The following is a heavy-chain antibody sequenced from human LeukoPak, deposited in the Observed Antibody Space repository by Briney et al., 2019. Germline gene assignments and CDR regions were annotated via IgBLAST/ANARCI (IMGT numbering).Heavy chain of an antibody. CDR1: GFSFGGYA. Sequence: GRSLRPSCAASGFSFGGYALHWVRRAPGKGLEWVARISWNSGDIVHADSVKGRFPISRDNAKNSLYLQMDSLRTEDTALYYCVKSGGYATAIRYFDLWGRGTLVTVSS. J-gene: IGHJ2*01. CDR2: ISWNSGDI. CDR3: VKSGGYATAIRYFDL. D-gene: IGHD3-22*01. V-gene: IGHV3-9*01.